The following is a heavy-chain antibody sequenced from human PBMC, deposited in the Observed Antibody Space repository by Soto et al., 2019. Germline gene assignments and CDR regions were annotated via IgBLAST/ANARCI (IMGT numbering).Heavy chain of an antibody. J-gene: IGHJ6*02. CDR3: ARSQGSSTSLEIYYYYYYGMDV. Sequence: QVQLVQSGAEVKKPGSSVKVSCKASGGTFSSYAISWVRQAPGQGLEWMGGIIPISGTANYAQKFQGRLTINADESTSTAYMELSSLRSEDTAVYYCARSQGSSTSLEIYYYYYYGMDVWGQGTTVTVSS. CDR1: GGTFSSYA. V-gene: IGHV1-69*01. D-gene: IGHD2-2*01. CDR2: IIPISGTA.